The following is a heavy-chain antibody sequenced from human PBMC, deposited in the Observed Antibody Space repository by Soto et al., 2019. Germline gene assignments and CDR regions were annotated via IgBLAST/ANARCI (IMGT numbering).Heavy chain of an antibody. CDR2: IHYSGIT. Sequence: PSETLSLTYTVSGASISTYYWSWIRQPPGKGLEWIAYIHYSGITNYNPSLKSRVTISLDTSKNQFSLKVASVTAADTAVYFCARTLAAGTSDYWGPGTLVTVSS. D-gene: IGHD3-10*01. CDR1: GASISTYY. V-gene: IGHV4-59*01. J-gene: IGHJ4*02. CDR3: ARTLAAGTSDY.